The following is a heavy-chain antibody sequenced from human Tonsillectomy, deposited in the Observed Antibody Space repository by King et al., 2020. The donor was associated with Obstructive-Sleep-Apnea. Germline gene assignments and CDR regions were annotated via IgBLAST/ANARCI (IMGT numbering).Heavy chain of an antibody. Sequence: VQLVESGGDLVQPGGSLRLSCAASGFKFASYALTWVRQAPGKGLEWVSTIRGSGGRTNYADSVKGRFTISSDPSKNTLNLQMNSLRAEDTAIYYCPKDYYYDSNGPTRGIVDNWGQGTLVTVSS. CDR3: PKDYYYDSNGPTRGIVDN. CDR1: GFKFASYA. J-gene: IGHJ4*02. D-gene: IGHD3-22*01. CDR2: IRGSGGRT. V-gene: IGHV3-23*04.